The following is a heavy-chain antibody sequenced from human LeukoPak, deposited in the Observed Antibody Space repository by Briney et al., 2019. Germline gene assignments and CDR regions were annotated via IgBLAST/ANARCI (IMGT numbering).Heavy chain of an antibody. D-gene: IGHD3-10*01. CDR1: GFTFSNAW. CDR3: TPSPHYDSRTSYSSVDY. Sequence: TTGGSLRLSCAASGFTFSNAWMSWVRQAPGKGLEWVGRIKSKTDGGTTDYAAPVKGRFTISRDDSKNTLYLQMNSLRTEDTAVYYCTPSPHYDSRTSYSSVDYWGQGTLVTVSS. V-gene: IGHV3-15*01. CDR2: IKSKTDGGTT. J-gene: IGHJ4*02.